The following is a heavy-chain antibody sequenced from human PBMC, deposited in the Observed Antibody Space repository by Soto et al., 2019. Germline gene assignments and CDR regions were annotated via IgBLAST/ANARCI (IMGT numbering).Heavy chain of an antibody. Sequence: KPSETLSITCTVSGGSISSGDYYWSWIRQPPGKGLEWIGSIYYSGSTYYNPSLKSRVTISVDTSKNQFSLKLNSVTAADTAVYYCASRHSSPYFDYWGQGTLVTVSS. V-gene: IGHV4-30-4*01. CDR3: ASRHSSPYFDY. CDR1: GGSISSGDYY. D-gene: IGHD6-13*01. CDR2: IYYSGST. J-gene: IGHJ4*02.